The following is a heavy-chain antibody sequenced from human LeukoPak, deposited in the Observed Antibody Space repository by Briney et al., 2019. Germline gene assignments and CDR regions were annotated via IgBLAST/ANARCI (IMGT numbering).Heavy chain of an antibody. CDR2: ISSSGSYI. CDR1: RFTFSSYS. CDR3: AKVDPPSLDV. J-gene: IGHJ6*04. D-gene: IGHD2-2*03. V-gene: IGHV3-21*01. Sequence: GGSLRLSCAASRFTFSSYSMNWVRQAPGKGLEWVSSISSSGSYIYYADSVKGRFTISRDNAKNSLYLQMNSLRAEDTAVYYCAKVDPPSLDVWGKGTTVTISS.